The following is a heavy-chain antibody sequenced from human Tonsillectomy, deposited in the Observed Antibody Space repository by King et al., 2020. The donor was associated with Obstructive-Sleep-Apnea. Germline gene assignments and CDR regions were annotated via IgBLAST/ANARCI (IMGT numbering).Heavy chain of an antibody. D-gene: IGHD6-19*01. CDR3: GRQWGGSGWYYFDY. CDR2: IYYSGST. Sequence: QLQESGPGLVKPSETLSLTCTVSGGSISTYYWSWIRQPPGKGLGWVGNIYYSGSTNYNPPLKSRVTISVDTSKSQFSPKLNSVTAADTAGYYCGRQWGGSGWYYFDYWGQGALVTVSS. J-gene: IGHJ4*02. CDR1: GGSISTYY. V-gene: IGHV4-59*08.